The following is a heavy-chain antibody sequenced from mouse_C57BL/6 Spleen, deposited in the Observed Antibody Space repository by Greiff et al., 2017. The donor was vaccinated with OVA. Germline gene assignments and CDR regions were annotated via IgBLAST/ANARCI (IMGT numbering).Heavy chain of an antibody. Sequence: QVQLQQPGAELVKPGASVKMSCKASGYTFTSYWITWVKQRPGQGLEWIGDIYPGSGSTNYNEKFKSKATLTVDTSSSTAYMQLSSLTSEDSAVYYCARWRVCDVGDAMDYWGQGTSVTVSS. V-gene: IGHV1-55*01. J-gene: IGHJ4*01. CDR3: ARWRVCDVGDAMDY. CDR2: IYPGSGST. CDR1: GYTFTSYW.